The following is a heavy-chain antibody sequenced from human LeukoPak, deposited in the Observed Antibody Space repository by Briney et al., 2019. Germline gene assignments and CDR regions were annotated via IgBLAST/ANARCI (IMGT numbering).Heavy chain of an antibody. CDR1: GGSFSGYY. V-gene: IGHV4-34*01. CDR3: ARGPGYDFWSGYYKRNYFDY. D-gene: IGHD3-3*01. Sequence: PSETLSLTCAVYGGSFSGYYWSWIRQPPGKGLEWIGEINHSGSTNYNPSPKSRVTISVDTSKNQFSLKLSSVTAADTAVYYCARGPGYDFWSGYYKRNYFDYWGQGTLVTVSS. CDR2: INHSGST. J-gene: IGHJ4*02.